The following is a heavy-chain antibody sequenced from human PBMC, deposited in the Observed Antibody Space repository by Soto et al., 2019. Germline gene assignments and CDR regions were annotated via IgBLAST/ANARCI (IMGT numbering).Heavy chain of an antibody. Sequence: EVQLLESGGGLVQPGGSLRLSCAASGFTFSNYAMSWVRQAPGKGLEWVSGISGSGGSKYSADSVKGRFTISRDTSTNTQYLVMNSLRADDTAIYYCAKVSSTIWSDAIDICGRGTMVTVSS. J-gene: IGHJ3*02. V-gene: IGHV3-23*01. CDR1: GFTFSNYA. CDR3: AKVSSTIWSDAIDI. CDR2: ISGSGGSK. D-gene: IGHD2-2*01.